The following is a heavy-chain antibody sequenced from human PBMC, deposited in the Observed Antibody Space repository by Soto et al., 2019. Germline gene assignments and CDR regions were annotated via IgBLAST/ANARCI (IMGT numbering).Heavy chain of an antibody. V-gene: IGHV1-3*01. CDR2: INAGNGNT. CDR3: ARTVVVVAATDYYGMDV. D-gene: IGHD2-15*01. Sequence: ASVKVSCKASGYTFTSYAMHWVRQAPGQRLEWMGWINAGNGNTKYSQKFQGRVTITRDTSASTAYMELSSLRSEDTAVYYCARTVVVVAATDYYGMDVWGQGTTVTVSS. J-gene: IGHJ6*02. CDR1: GYTFTSYA.